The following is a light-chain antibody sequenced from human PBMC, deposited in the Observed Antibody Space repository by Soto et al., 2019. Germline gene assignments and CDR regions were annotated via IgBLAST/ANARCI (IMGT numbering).Light chain of an antibody. Sequence: QSVLTQPPSASGSPGQSVTISCTGTSSDVGGYNYVSWYQQHPGKAPKLMIYEVSKRPSGVPDRFSGSKSGNTASLTVSGPQAEDEADYYCTSYAGSNNFFYVFGTGTKVTVL. V-gene: IGLV2-8*01. CDR3: TSYAGSNNFFYV. CDR2: EVS. J-gene: IGLJ1*01. CDR1: SSDVGGYNY.